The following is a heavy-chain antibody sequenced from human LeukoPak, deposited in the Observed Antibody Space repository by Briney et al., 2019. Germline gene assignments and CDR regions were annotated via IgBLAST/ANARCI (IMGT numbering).Heavy chain of an antibody. CDR1: GFTFSSYS. D-gene: IGHD6-13*01. CDR2: ISSSSSYI. Sequence: GGSLRLSCAASGFTFSSYSMNWVRQAPGKVLEWVSSISSSSSYIYYADSVKGRFTISRDNAKNSLYLQMNSLGAEDTAVYYCARDGLAVAGSPVYFDYWGQGTLVTGYS. CDR3: ARDGLAVAGSPVYFDY. V-gene: IGHV3-21*01. J-gene: IGHJ4*02.